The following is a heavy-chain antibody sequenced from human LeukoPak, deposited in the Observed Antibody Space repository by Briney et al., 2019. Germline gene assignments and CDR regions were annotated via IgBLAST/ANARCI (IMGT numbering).Heavy chain of an antibody. Sequence: PSETLSLTCTVSGGSINTYYWSWIRQPPGKGLEWIAYIYHSGSTNYNSSLKSRVTISIDPSKKYFSLKLNSVTAADTAVYYCARRIAASDAFDIWGQGTMVTVSS. J-gene: IGHJ3*02. D-gene: IGHD6-13*01. CDR3: ARRIAASDAFDI. V-gene: IGHV4-59*08. CDR1: GGSINTYY. CDR2: IYHSGST.